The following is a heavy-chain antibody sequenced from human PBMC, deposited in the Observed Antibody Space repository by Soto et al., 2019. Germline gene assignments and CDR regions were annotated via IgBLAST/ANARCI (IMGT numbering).Heavy chain of an antibody. J-gene: IGHJ6*02. CDR3: ARDHPPIFGGPRVYYYYYGMDV. D-gene: IGHD3-3*01. CDR2: ISAYNGNT. CDR1: GYTFTSYG. Sequence: QVQLVQSGAEVKKPGASVKVSCKASGYTFTSYGISWVRQAPGQGLEWMGWISAYNGNTNYAQKLQGRVTMTTDTSTSTAYMELRSLRSDDTAVYYCARDHPPIFGGPRVYYYYYGMDVWGQGTTVTVSS. V-gene: IGHV1-18*01.